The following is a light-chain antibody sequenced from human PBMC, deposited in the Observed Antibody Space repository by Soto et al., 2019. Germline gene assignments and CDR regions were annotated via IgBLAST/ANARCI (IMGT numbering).Light chain of an antibody. Sequence: QSALTQPASVSGSPGQSITISCTGTSSDVGGYNYVSWYQQHPGKAPKLMIYDVSNRPSGVSNRFSGSKSGNTASLTISGLQAEDEVDYYCSSYTSSSPRRYVFGTGTKLTVL. CDR1: SSDVGGYNY. CDR2: DVS. V-gene: IGLV2-14*01. CDR3: SSYTSSSPRRYV. J-gene: IGLJ1*01.